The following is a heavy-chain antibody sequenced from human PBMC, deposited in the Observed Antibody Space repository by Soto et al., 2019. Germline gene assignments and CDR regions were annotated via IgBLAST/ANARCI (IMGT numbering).Heavy chain of an antibody. Sequence: SETLSLTCTVSGGSISSSSYYWGWIRQPPGKGLEWIGSIYYSGSTYYNPSLKSRVTISVDTSKNQFSLKLSSVTAADTAVYYCARPGRIKDYYYMDVWGKGTTVTVSS. D-gene: IGHD2-15*01. CDR1: GGSISSSSYY. CDR3: ARPGRIKDYYYMDV. J-gene: IGHJ6*03. CDR2: IYYSGST. V-gene: IGHV4-39*01.